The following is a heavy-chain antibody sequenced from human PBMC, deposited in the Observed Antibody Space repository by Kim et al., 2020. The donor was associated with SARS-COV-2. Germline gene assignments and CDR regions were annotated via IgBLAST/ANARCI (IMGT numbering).Heavy chain of an antibody. D-gene: IGHD5-12*01. Sequence: SETLSLTCTVSGGSISSGGYYWSWIRQHPGTGLEWIGYIYFSGSTYYNPSLEIRVTISVDTSKNQFSLKLSSVTAADTAVYYCARSSRGYSGYGGERWFDPWGQGSLVTVSS. CDR1: GGSISSGGYY. CDR2: IYFSGST. CDR3: ARSSRGYSGYGGERWFDP. V-gene: IGHV4-31*03. J-gene: IGHJ5*02.